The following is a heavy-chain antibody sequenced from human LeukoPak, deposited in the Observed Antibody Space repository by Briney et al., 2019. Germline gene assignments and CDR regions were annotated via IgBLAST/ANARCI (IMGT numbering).Heavy chain of an antibody. CDR1: GFTFSTYA. CDR2: IGGGGPTT. D-gene: IGHD6-19*01. CDR3: ARGFLGGTDQYFDS. J-gene: IGHJ4*02. Sequence: PGGSLRLSCAASGFTFSTYAMNWFRQAPAKGLEWVSTIGGGGPTTDYADSVQGRFTISRDNSKNTLYLQMNSLRAEDTAVYFCARGFLGGTDQYFDSWGQGTLVTVSS. V-gene: IGHV3-23*01.